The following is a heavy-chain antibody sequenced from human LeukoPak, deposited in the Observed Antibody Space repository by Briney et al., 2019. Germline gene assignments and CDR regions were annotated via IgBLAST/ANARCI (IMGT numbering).Heavy chain of an antibody. CDR3: ARERRVANDLYYYYYYYMTS. Sequence: SETLSLTCTVSGGSIGTYYWSWIRQPAGKGLEWIGRIYSSGSTNYNPSLKSRVTMSLDTSKNQFSLKLSSVTAADTAVYYCARERRVANDLYYYYYYYMTSGAKGPRSPSP. J-gene: IGHJ6*03. D-gene: IGHD3/OR15-3a*01. CDR2: IYSSGST. CDR1: GGSIGTYY. V-gene: IGHV4-4*07.